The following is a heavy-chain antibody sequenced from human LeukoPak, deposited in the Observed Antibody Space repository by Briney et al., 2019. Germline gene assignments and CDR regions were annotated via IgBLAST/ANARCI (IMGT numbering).Heavy chain of an antibody. CDR3: ARDFVVGAPFDC. CDR2: IGAYNGNR. CDR1: GYTFTSYG. Sequence: AAVKVCCKAAGYTFTSYGISWVRQAPGQGLEWRGWIGAYNGNRNYEQKRQGRGTMTTDTSTSTAYMELRSLRSDDTAVYYCARDFVVGAPFDCWGQGTLVTVSS. D-gene: IGHD2-15*01. V-gene: IGHV1-18*01. J-gene: IGHJ4*02.